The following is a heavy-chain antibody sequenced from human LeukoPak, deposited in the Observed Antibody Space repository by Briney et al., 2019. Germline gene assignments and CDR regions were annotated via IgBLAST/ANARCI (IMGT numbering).Heavy chain of an antibody. D-gene: IGHD3-3*01. V-gene: IGHV1-18*01. CDR1: GYTFRSYA. J-gene: IGHJ4*02. CDR2: INVYNGYT. CDR3: ARVECSSTTCYDDY. Sequence: GASVKVSCKTSGYTFRSYAISWVRQAPGQGLERMGWINVYNGYTNYARNFQGRVTMTTDTSTSTAYMEVRSLRSDDTAVYYCARVECSSTTCYDDYWVQGTLVIVSS.